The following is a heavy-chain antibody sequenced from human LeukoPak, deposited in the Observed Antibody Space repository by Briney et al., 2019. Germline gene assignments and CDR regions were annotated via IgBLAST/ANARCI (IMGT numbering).Heavy chain of an antibody. CDR3: ARVPVGYCSSTSCYGVSDY. CDR2: INHSGST. Sequence: PSETLSLTCAVYGGSFSGYYWSWIRQPPGKGLEWIGEINHSGSTNYNPSLKSRVTISVDTSKNQLSLKLSSVTAADTAVYYCARVPVGYCSSTSCYGVSDYWGQGTLVTVSP. D-gene: IGHD2-2*01. J-gene: IGHJ4*02. CDR1: GGSFSGYY. V-gene: IGHV4-34*01.